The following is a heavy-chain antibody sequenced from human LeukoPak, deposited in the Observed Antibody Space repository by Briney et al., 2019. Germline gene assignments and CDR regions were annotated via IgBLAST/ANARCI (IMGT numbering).Heavy chain of an antibody. CDR1: GFTFSSYS. CDR3: TRVAIAVAYFDY. J-gene: IGHJ4*02. CDR2: IRSKAYGGTT. D-gene: IGHD6-19*01. Sequence: PGGSLRLSCAASGFTFSSYSMNWVRQAPGKGLEWVGFIRSKAYGGTTEYAASVKGRFTISRDDSKSIAYLQMNSLKTEDTAVYYCTRVAIAVAYFDYWGQGTLVTVSS. V-gene: IGHV3-49*04.